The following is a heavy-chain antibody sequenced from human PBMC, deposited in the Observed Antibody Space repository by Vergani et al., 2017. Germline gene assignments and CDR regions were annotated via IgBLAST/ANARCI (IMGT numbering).Heavy chain of an antibody. V-gene: IGHV3-30*18. D-gene: IGHD5-18*01. CDR3: AKDYTAAKSYFDY. CDR1: GFTFSSYG. CDR2: ISYDGSNK. Sequence: QVQLVESGGGVVQPGRSLRLSCAASGFTFSSYGMHWVRQAPGKGLEWVAVISYDGSNKYYADSVKGRFTISRDNSKNTLYLQMNSLRAVDTAVYYCAKDYTAAKSYFDYWGQGTLVTVSS. J-gene: IGHJ4*02.